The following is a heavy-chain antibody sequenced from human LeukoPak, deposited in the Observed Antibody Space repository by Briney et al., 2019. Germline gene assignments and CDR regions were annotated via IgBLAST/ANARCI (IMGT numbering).Heavy chain of an antibody. CDR1: GDSISTSTYF. J-gene: IGHJ4*02. V-gene: IGHV4-39*01. CDR3: ARQDRGDDPYFDH. D-gene: IGHD5-12*01. CDR2: IYETGST. Sequence: SETLSLACTVSGDSISTSTYFWGWIRQPPGKGLEWIGSIYETGSTNYNSSLKSRVTISVDTSKNHFFLELSSVTAADTAVYYCARQDRGDDPYFDHWGQGTLVTVSS.